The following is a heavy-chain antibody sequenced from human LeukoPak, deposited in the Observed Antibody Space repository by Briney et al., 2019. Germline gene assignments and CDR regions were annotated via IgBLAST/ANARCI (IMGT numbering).Heavy chain of an antibody. CDR3: ARSRAVAGTSYFDY. CDR1: GYTFTSYD. D-gene: IGHD6-19*01. CDR2: ISAYNGNT. J-gene: IGHJ4*02. Sequence: ASVKVSCKASGYTFTSYDISWVLQAPGQGLEWMGWISAYNGNTNYAQKLQGRVTMTTDTSTSTAYMELRSLRSDDTAVYYCARSRAVAGTSYFDYWGQGTLVTVSS. V-gene: IGHV1-18*01.